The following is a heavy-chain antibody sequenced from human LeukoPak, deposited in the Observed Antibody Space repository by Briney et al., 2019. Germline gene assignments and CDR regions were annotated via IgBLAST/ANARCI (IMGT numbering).Heavy chain of an antibody. Sequence: GGSLRLSCAVSGITLSNYGMSWVRQAPGKGLEWVAGISDSGGRTNYADSVKGRFTISRDNPKNTLYLQMNSLRAEDTAVYYCARDDYYDSSGYYYVFDYWGQGTLVTVSS. CDR2: ISDSGGRT. D-gene: IGHD3-22*01. CDR1: GITLSNYG. V-gene: IGHV3-23*01. J-gene: IGHJ4*02. CDR3: ARDDYYDSSGYYYVFDY.